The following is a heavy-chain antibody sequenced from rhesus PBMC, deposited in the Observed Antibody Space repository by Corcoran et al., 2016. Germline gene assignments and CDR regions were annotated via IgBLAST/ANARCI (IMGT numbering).Heavy chain of an antibody. CDR3: AREDSSGWYYFDY. D-gene: IGHD6-31*01. J-gene: IGHJ4*01. CDR1: GGSISGYY. CDR2: IGGSSGST. V-gene: IGHV4S5*01. Sequence: QVQLEESGPGLVKPSETLSLPCAVSGGSISGYYWNWIRQPPGKGLEWIGYIGGSSGSTDYNPPLKSRVTISTATSKNQLSLRLSSVTAADTAVYYCAREDSSGWYYFDYWGQGVLVTVSS.